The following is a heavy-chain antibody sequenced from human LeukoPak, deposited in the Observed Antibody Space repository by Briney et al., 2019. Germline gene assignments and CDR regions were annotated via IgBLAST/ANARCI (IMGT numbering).Heavy chain of an antibody. J-gene: IGHJ6*04. CDR2: ISGSGGST. CDR1: GFTFSSYA. CDR3: ARDKSLQDV. Sequence: GGSLRLSCAASGFTFSSYAMSWVRQAPGKGLEWVSAISGSGGSTYYADSVKGRFTISRDNAKNSLYLQMNSLRAEDTAVYYCARDKSLQDVWGKGTTVTVSS. V-gene: IGHV3-23*01.